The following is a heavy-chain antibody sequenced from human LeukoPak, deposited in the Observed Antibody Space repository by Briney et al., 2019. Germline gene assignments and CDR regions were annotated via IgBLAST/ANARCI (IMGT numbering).Heavy chain of an antibody. CDR2: IYYSGST. CDR1: GGSISSYY. J-gene: IGHJ4*02. Sequence: PSETLSLTCTVSGGSISSYYWSWIRQPPGKGLEWIGYIYYSGSTNYNPSLKSRVTISVDTSKNQFSLKLSSVTAADTAVYYCARDPGRGYFSMYYFDYWGQGTLVTVSS. D-gene: IGHD3-22*01. CDR3: ARDPGRGYFSMYYFDY. V-gene: IGHV4-59*01.